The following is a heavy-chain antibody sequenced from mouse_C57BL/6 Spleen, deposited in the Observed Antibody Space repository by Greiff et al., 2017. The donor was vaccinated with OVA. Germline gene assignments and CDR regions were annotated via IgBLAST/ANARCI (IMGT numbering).Heavy chain of an antibody. D-gene: IGHD2-4*01. CDR1: GFTFSSYA. J-gene: IGHJ1*03. V-gene: IGHV5-9-1*02. Sequence: EVQLVESGAGLVKPGGSLKLSCAASGFTFSSYAMSWVRQTPEKRLEWVAYISSGGDYISYADTVKGRFTSSRDNARNTLYLQMSSLKSEDTAMYYGTRCEYDYDWCFDVWGTGTTVTVSS. CDR3: TRCEYDYDWCFDV. CDR2: ISSGGDYI.